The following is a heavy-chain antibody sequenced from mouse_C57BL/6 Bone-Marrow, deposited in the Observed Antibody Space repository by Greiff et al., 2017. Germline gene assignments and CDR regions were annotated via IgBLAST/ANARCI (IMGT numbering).Heavy chain of an antibody. Sequence: EVNVVESGGGLVQPGGSLKLSCAASGFTFSDYYMYWVRQTPEKRLEWVAYISNGGGSTYYPDTVKGRFTISRDNAKNTLYLQMSRLKSEDTAMYYCARHPGLDYWGQGTTLTVSS. V-gene: IGHV5-12*01. CDR1: GFTFSDYY. CDR3: ARHPGLDY. CDR2: ISNGGGST. J-gene: IGHJ2*01.